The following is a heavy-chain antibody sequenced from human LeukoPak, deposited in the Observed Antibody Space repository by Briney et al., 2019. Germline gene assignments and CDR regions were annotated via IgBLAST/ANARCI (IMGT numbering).Heavy chain of an antibody. J-gene: IGHJ4*02. CDR3: AKDYAYYYGSGIGGFDY. D-gene: IGHD3-10*01. CDR2: ISGSGATT. CDR1: GLTFSSYA. V-gene: IGHV3-23*01. Sequence: PGGSLRLSCAASGLTFSSYAMSWVRQAPGKGLECVSAISGSGATTYYADSVKGRFTISRDKSNNTLYLQMNSLRAEDTAVYYCAKDYAYYYGSGIGGFDYWGQGTLVTVSS.